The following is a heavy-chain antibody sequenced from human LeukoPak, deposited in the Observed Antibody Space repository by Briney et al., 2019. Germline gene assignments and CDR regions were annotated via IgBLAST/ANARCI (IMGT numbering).Heavy chain of an antibody. Sequence: GGSLRLSCAASGFTFSSYGMHWVRQAPGKGLEGVAFIRYDGSNKYYADSVKGRFTISRDNSKNTLYLQMNSLRAEDTAVYYCAKDLGMNVWGKGPTVTVS. CDR3: AKDLGMNV. D-gene: IGHD7-27*01. CDR1: GFTFSSYG. V-gene: IGHV3-30*02. CDR2: IRYDGSNK. J-gene: IGHJ6*03.